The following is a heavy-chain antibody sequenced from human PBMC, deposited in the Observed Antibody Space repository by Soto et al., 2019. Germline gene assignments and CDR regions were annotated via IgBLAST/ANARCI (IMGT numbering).Heavy chain of an antibody. V-gene: IGHV1-2*04. D-gene: IGHD3-3*01. J-gene: IGHJ6*02. CDR2: INPNSAGT. CDR1: GYTFTGYY. CDR3: ATDSTYYDFWSGYSLCSTADYCGIYV. Sequence: ASVKVSCKASGYTFTGYYMHWVRQAPGQGLEWMGWINPNSAGTNYAQKFQGWVTMTRDTSISTAYMELSRLRSDDTAVYYCATDSTYYDFWSGYSLCSTADYCGIYVWGQRTTVTVSS.